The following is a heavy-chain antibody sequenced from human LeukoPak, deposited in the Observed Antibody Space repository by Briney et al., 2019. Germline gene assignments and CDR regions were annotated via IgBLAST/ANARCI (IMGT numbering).Heavy chain of an antibody. CDR2: ISASGANT. CDR3: AKDIEISY. J-gene: IGHJ4*02. V-gene: IGHV3-23*01. Sequence: GGSLRLSCAASGFAFKDAAMTWVRQAPGKGLEWVSLISASGANTYSTDSVKGRFTLSRDNSENTLYLQMNSLRAGDTAVYYCAKDIEISYWGQGTLVTVSS. CDR1: GFAFKDAA. D-gene: IGHD2-15*01.